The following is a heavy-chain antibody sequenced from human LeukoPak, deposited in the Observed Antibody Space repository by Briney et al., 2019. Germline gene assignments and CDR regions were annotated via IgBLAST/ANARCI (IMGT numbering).Heavy chain of an antibody. CDR1: GFTFSSYA. CDR2: ISYDGSNK. V-gene: IGHV3-30-3*01. D-gene: IGHD3-10*01. J-gene: IGHJ4*02. CDR3: ARDDYYGSGSSITIGVDY. Sequence: GGSLRLSCAASGFTFSSYAMHWVRQAPGKGLEWVAVISYDGSNKYYADSVKGRFTISRDNSKNTLYLQMNSLRAEDTAVYYCARDDYYGSGSSITIGVDYWGQGTLVTVSS.